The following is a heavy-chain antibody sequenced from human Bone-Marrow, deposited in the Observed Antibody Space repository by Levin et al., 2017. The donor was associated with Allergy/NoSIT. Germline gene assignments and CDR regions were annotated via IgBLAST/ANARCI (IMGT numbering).Heavy chain of an antibody. Sequence: SVKVSCETSGFSFTSAAVQWVRQARGQRLEWVGWVVVGSGSTKYAETFKERVTITRDVSAGRAYMELRGLRPEDTAVYYCAAFTSDYIDYWGQGTLVTVSS. CDR1: GFSFTSAA. J-gene: IGHJ4*02. V-gene: IGHV1-58*01. CDR2: VVVGSGST. D-gene: IGHD3-3*01. CDR3: AAFTSDYIDY.